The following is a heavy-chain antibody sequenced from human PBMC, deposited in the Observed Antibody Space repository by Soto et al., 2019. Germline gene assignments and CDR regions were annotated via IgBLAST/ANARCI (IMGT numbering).Heavy chain of an antibody. CDR3: AAGGHGAFDI. Sequence: QVQLVQSGAEVKKPGSSVKVSCKASGDTFSSYTISWVRQAPGQGLEWMGRIIPILDIANYARKFQGRVTITADKSTSTAYMELSSLRSEDTAVYYCAAGGHGAFDIWCQGTMVTVSS. J-gene: IGHJ3*02. V-gene: IGHV1-69*02. CDR1: GDTFSSYT. CDR2: IIPILDIA. D-gene: IGHD1-26*01.